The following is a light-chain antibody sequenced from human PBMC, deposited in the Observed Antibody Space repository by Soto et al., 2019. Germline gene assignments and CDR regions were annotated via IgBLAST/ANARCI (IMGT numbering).Light chain of an antibody. Sequence: EIAFTRSPGTLSRSCGELTTLSCRASQSVSSSYLAWYQQKPGQAPRLLIFATSSRATGIPDRFSGSGSGTDFTLTISRLEPEDFAVYYCQQYGSSPWTFGQGTKVDNK. V-gene: IGKV3-20*01. CDR3: QQYGSSPWT. J-gene: IGKJ1*01. CDR2: ATS. CDR1: QSVSSSY.